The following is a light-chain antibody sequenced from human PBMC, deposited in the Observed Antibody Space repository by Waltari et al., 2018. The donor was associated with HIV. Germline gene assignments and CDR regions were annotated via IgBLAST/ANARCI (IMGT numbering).Light chain of an antibody. CDR2: TTN. Sequence: QTVVTQEPSFSVSPGGTVTLTCGLSSGSVSPTTYPNWHHETPVRTPRTLIDTTNTRLSGGPDRFAGSILGNKAALTITGAQADDESDYYCVLYMGSVGWVFGGGTRLTVL. V-gene: IGLV8-61*01. CDR1: SGSVSPTTY. J-gene: IGLJ3*02. CDR3: VLYMGSVGWV.